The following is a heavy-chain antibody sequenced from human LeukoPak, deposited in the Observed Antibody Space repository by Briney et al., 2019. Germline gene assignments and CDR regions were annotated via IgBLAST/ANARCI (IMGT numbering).Heavy chain of an antibody. Sequence: GGSLRLSCAASGFTVSSNYMSWVRQAPGKGLEWVSVIYSGGSTYYADSVKGRFTISRDNSKNTLYLQMNSLRAEDTAVYYCARDLRGSGKVRGVLDYWGQGTLVTVSS. CDR3: ARDLRGSGKVRGVLDY. D-gene: IGHD3-10*01. V-gene: IGHV3-66*01. CDR2: IYSGGST. CDR1: GFTVSSNY. J-gene: IGHJ4*02.